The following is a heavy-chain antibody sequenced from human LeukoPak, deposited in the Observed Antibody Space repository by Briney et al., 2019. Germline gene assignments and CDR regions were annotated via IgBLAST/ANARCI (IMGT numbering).Heavy chain of an antibody. CDR2: IKQDGSEK. CDR1: GFTIRSYW. CDR3: AREGLYSGYVNY. V-gene: IGHV3-7*01. D-gene: IGHD1-26*01. J-gene: IGHJ4*02. Sequence: PGVSLRLFCAASGFTIRSYWMSWVRQAPGKGLEWVANIKQDGSEKYYVDSVKGRFTISRDNAKNSLYLQMNSLRAEDTAVYYCAREGLYSGYVNYWGQGTLVTVSS.